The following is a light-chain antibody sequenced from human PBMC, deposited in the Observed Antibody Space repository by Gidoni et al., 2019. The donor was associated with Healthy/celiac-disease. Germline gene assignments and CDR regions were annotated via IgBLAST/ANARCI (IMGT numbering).Light chain of an antibody. J-gene: IGKJ4*01. CDR2: GAS. V-gene: IGKV3D-15*01. CDR3: QQYNNWPPKT. CDR1: QSVSIN. Sequence: EIVMTQSPITLSVSPGERATLSCRASQSVSINLAWYQQKPGQAPRLLIYGASTRATGIPARFSGSGSGTEFTLTISSLQSEDFAVYYCQQYNNWPPKTFXGXTKVEIK.